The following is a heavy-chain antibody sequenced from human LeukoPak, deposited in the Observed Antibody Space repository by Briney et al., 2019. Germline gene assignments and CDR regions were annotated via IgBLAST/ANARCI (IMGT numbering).Heavy chain of an antibody. J-gene: IGHJ5*02. D-gene: IGHD2-21*01. V-gene: IGHV4-34*01. CDR1: GGSFSGYY. CDR2: INHSGST. CDR3: ARLSYSGRISGWFDP. Sequence: SETLSLTCAVYGGSFSGYYWSWIRQPPGKGLEWIGEINHSGSTNYNPSLKSRVTISVDTSKNQFSLKLSSVTAADTAVYYCARLSYSGRISGWFDPWGQGTLVTVSS.